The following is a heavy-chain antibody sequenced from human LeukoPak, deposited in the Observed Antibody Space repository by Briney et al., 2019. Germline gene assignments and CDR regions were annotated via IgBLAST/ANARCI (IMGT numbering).Heavy chain of an antibody. CDR3: AKGAFDYYDSNRIPYYFEK. D-gene: IGHD3-22*01. CDR1: GFTFIGYA. J-gene: IGHJ4*02. CDR2: INGEATST. Sequence: GGSLRLSCAASGFTFIGYAMSWVRQVPGKGLEWVSAINGEATSTFYAESVKGRFTISRDNSRNILYLEMSSLRAEDTAIYYCAKGAFDYYDSNRIPYYFEKWGQGTLVTVSS. V-gene: IGHV3-23*01.